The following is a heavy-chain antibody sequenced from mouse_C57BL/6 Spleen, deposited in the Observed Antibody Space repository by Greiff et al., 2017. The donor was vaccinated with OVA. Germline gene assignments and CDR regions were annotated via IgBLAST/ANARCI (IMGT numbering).Heavy chain of an antibody. D-gene: IGHD1-1*01. J-gene: IGHJ3*01. CDR3: ARASGSSYRWFAY. V-gene: IGHV1-26*01. CDR1: GYKFTDYY. CDR2: INPNNGGT. Sequence: EVQLQQSGPELVKPGASVKISCKASGYKFTDYYMNWVKQSHGKSLEWIGDINPNNGGTSYNQKFKGKATLTVDKSSSTAYMELRSLTSEDSAVYYCARASGSSYRWFAYWGQVTLVTVSA.